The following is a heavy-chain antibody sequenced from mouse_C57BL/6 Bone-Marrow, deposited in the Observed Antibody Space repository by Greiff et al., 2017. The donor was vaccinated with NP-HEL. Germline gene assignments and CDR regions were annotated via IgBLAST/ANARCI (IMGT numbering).Heavy chain of an antibody. CDR2: SSNKANDYTT. V-gene: IGHV7-1*01. Sequence: EVKLVESGGGLVQPGRSLRLSCATSGFTFSDYYMEWVRQAPGKGLEWIAASSNKANDYTTEYSVSVKGRFIVSRDTYQSILHLQMNALRTADTASYYSARVALGPPVAYYVSSKRYFDVWGTGPTVTVSS. CDR1: GFTFSDYY. J-gene: IGHJ1*03. CDR3: ARVALGPPVAYYVSSKRYFDV. D-gene: IGHD1-1*01.